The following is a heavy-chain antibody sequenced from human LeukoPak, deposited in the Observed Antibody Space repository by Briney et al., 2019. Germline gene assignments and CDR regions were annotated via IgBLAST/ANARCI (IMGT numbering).Heavy chain of an antibody. CDR3: ATSVAVAGSFDY. D-gene: IGHD6-19*01. CDR1: DYTFTAYY. V-gene: IGHV1-2*06. Sequence: ASVKVSCKASDYTFTAYYIHWVRQAPGQGLEWMGRIDLNSGDTSYVQKFQGRVTMTRDTSISTAHMDLSGLISDDTAVYYCATSVAVAGSFDYWGQGTLVTVSS. J-gene: IGHJ4*02. CDR2: IDLNSGDT.